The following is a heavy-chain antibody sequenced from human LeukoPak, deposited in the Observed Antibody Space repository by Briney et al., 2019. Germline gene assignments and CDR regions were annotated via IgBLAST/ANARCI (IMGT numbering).Heavy chain of an antibody. D-gene: IGHD3-10*01. J-gene: IGHJ4*02. V-gene: IGHV1-69*13. CDR1: GGTFSSYA. CDR2: IIPIFGTA. Sequence: SVTVSCEASGGTFSSYAISWVRQAPGQGLEWMGGIIPIFGTANYAQKFQGRVTITADESTSTAYMELSSLRSEDTAVYYCAIDYYGSGSVNGYWGQGTLVTVSS. CDR3: AIDYYGSGSVNGY.